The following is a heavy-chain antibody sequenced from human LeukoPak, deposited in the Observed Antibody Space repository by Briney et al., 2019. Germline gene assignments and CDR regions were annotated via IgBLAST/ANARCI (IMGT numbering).Heavy chain of an antibody. V-gene: IGHV3-43*01. CDR3: AKDLGSSGYQRLDY. J-gene: IGHJ4*02. D-gene: IGHD3-22*01. CDR2: ISWDGGST. Sequence: PGGSLRLSCAAFGFTFDDYTMHWVRQAPGKGLEWVSLISWDGGSTYYADSVKGRFTISRDNSKNSLYLQMNSLRTEDTALYYCAKDLGSSGYQRLDYWGQGTLVTVSS. CDR1: GFTFDDYT.